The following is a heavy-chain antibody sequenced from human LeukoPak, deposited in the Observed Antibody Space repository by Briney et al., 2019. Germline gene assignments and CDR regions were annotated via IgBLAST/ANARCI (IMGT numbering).Heavy chain of an antibody. CDR1: GGTFSSYA. D-gene: IGHD2-2*02. Sequence: ASVKVSCKASGGTFSSYAISWVRQAPGQGLEWMGGIIPIFGTANYAQKFQGRVTITADESTSTAYLELSSLRSEDTAVYYCARDRPGRHCSSTRCFTASPFDPWGQGTLVTVSS. J-gene: IGHJ5*02. CDR2: IIPIFGTA. V-gene: IGHV1-69*13. CDR3: ARDRPGRHCSSTRCFTASPFDP.